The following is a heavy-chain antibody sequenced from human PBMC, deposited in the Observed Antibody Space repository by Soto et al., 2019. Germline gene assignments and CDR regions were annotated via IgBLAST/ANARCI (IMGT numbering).Heavy chain of an antibody. J-gene: IGHJ4*02. V-gene: IGHV3-15*01. Sequence: PVGSLRLSCAASGFTFSNAWMSWVRQAPGKGLEWVGRIKSKTDGGTTDYAAPVKGRFTISRDDSKNTLYLQMNSLKTEDTAVYYCTTSLLYGGNSGFDYWGQGTLVTVS. CDR2: IKSKTDGGTT. CDR1: GFTFSNAW. D-gene: IGHD3-3*01. CDR3: TTSLLYGGNSGFDY.